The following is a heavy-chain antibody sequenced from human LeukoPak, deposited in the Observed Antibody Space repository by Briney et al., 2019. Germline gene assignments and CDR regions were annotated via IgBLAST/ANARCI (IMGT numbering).Heavy chain of an antibody. J-gene: IGHJ4*02. CDR3: ARDLDRRGYSYGFFDY. V-gene: IGHV3-48*03. CDR2: ISSSGSIE. Sequence: PGGSLRLSCAASGFTFSSYEMNWVRQAPGKGLEWASYISSSGSIEYYADSVKGRFTISRDNAKNSLYLQMNSLRDEDTAVYYCARDLDRRGYSYGFFDYWGQGTLVTVSS. CDR1: GFTFSSYE. D-gene: IGHD5-18*01.